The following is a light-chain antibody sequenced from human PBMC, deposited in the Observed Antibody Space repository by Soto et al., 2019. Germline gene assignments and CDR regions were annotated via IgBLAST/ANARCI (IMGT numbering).Light chain of an antibody. CDR3: GTWDGSLTAGV. CDR1: SSNIGNNY. J-gene: IGLJ1*01. V-gene: IGLV1-51*01. Sequence: QSVLTQPPSVSAAPGQKVTISCSGSSSNIGNNYVSWYQHLPGTAPKLLIYDNNKRPSGIPDRFSGSKSGTSATLGITELQSGDEADYYCGTWDGSLTAGVFGTGTKVTVL. CDR2: DNN.